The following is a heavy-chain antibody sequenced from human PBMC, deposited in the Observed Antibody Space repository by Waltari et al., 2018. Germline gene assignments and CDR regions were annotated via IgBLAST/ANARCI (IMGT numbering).Heavy chain of an antibody. Sequence: EVQLLESGGGLVQPGGSLRLSCSAPGFTFSCSAISWVRQAPGKGLDWFSTISGSGDSTYYADSVKGRFTISRDNSKNTLYLQMNSLRAEDTAVYYCAKGGGFDPWGQGTLVTVSS. CDR3: AKGGGFDP. J-gene: IGHJ5*02. CDR2: ISGSGDST. D-gene: IGHD3-16*01. V-gene: IGHV3-23*01. CDR1: GFTFSCSA.